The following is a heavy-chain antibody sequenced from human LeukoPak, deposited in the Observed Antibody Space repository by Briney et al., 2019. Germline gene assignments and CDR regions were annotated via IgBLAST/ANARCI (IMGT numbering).Heavy chain of an antibody. J-gene: IGHJ4*02. CDR2: IYYSGNT. CDR3: ARARVTALDY. CDR1: GGSISSSNYY. V-gene: IGHV4-39*07. Sequence: SETLSLTCTVSGGSISSSNYYWGWIRQPPGKGLECIGSIYYSGNTYYNPSLKSRVTISVDTSKNQFSLKLSSVTAADTAVYYCARARVTALDYWGQGTLVTVSS. D-gene: IGHD2-21*02.